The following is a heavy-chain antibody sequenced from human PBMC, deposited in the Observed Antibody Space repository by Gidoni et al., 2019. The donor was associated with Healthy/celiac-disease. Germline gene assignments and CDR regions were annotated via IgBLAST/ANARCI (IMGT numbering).Heavy chain of an antibody. D-gene: IGHD5-18*01. V-gene: IGHV3-30-3*01. J-gene: IGHJ4*02. CDR3: ARGRGYSYGLDY. Sequence: EWVAVISYDGSNKYYADSVKGRFTISRDNSKNTLYLQMNSLRAEDTAVYYCARGRGYSYGLDYWGQGTLVTVSS. CDR2: ISYDGSNK.